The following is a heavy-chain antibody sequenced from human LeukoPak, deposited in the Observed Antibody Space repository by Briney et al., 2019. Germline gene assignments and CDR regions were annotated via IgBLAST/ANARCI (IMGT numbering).Heavy chain of an antibody. CDR3: ARGREMTRWGAEYYFDY. V-gene: IGHV1-18*01. Sequence: VASVKVSCKASGYTFTSYGISWVRQAPGQGLEWMGWISAYNGNTNYAQKLQGRVTMTTDTSTSTAYMELRSLRSDDTAVYYCARGREMTRWGAEYYFDYWGQGTLVTVSS. CDR1: GYTFTSYG. J-gene: IGHJ4*02. CDR2: ISAYNGNT. D-gene: IGHD3-16*01.